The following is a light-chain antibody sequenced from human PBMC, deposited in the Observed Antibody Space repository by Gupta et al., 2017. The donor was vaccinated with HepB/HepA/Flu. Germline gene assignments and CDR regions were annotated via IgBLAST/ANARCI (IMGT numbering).Light chain of an antibody. CDR3: NSYTTRSTVV. CDR2: GVN. CDR1: SSDVGAYDH. V-gene: IGLV2-14*03. Sequence: QSALTQPASVSGSPGQSITISCSGTSSDVGAYDHVSWYQHHPGKAPKLMIYGVNNRPSGVSDRFSGSKSGNTASLSISGLQAEDEADYFCNSYTTRSTVVVGGGTKLTVL. J-gene: IGLJ2*01.